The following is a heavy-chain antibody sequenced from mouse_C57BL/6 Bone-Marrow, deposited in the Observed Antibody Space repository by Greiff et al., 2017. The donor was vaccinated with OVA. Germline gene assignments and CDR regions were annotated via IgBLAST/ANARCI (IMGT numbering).Heavy chain of an antibody. J-gene: IGHJ4*01. D-gene: IGHD1-1*01. CDR1: GFSLTSYG. CDR2: ICSGGST. V-gene: IGHV2-2*01. Sequence: QVQLQQSGPGLVQPSQSLSITCTASGFSLTSYGVHWVRQSPGKGLEWLGVICSGGSTDYNAAFISSLSISKDNAKSQVFFKMNSVQADDTAIYYCARGITTVVATRNYYAMDYWGQGTSVTVSS. CDR3: ARGITTVVATRNYYAMDY.